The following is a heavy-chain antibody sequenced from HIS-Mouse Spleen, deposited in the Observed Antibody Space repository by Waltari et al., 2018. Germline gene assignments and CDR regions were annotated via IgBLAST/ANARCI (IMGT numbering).Heavy chain of an antibody. CDR1: GGSISSSSYY. J-gene: IGHJ2*01. D-gene: IGHD6-13*01. CDR3: AREIPYSSSWYDWYFDL. CDR2: IYYSGGT. Sequence: QLQLQESGPGLVKPSETLSLTCTVSGGSISSSSYYWGWIRQPQGKGLEWIGSIYYSGGTYSNPSLRERVTISVETSKNQFSLKLSSVTAADTAVYYCAREIPYSSSWYDWYFDLWGRGTLVTVSS. V-gene: IGHV4-39*07.